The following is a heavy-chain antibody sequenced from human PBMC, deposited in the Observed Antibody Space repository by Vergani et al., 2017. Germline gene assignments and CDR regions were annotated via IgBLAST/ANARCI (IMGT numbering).Heavy chain of an antibody. Sequence: QVQLVQSGAEVKKPGASVKVSCKASGYTFTGYYMHWVRQAPGKGLAWMGIINPSGGSTSYAQKFQGRVTMTRDTCTSTVYMELSILRSEDTAVYYCARASRPSQRGVDYWGQGTLVTVSS. CDR3: ARASRPSQRGVDY. CDR1: GYTFTGYY. V-gene: IGHV1-46*01. CDR2: INPSGGST. D-gene: IGHD2-2*01. J-gene: IGHJ4*02.